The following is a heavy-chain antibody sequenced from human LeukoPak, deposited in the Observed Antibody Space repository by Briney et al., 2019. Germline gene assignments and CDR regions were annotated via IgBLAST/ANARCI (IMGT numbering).Heavy chain of an antibody. D-gene: IGHD5-12*01. CDR1: GGSFSGYF. CDR3: ARFFSGYNSYYYYGMDV. J-gene: IGHJ6*02. CDR2: ISFSGNT. V-gene: IGHV4-34*01. Sequence: SETLSLTCAVYGGSFSGYFWSWIRQPPGKGPEWIGSISFSGNTYYNPSLNSRVTISVDTSKNHFSLKLSSVTAADTAVYYCARFFSGYNSYYYYGMDVWGQGTTVTVSS.